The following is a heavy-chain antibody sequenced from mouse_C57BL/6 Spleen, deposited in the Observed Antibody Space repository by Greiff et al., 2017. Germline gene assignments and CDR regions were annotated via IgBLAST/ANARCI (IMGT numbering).Heavy chain of an antibody. CDR2: INPNNGGT. CDR1: GYTFTDYN. J-gene: IGHJ3*01. D-gene: IGHD2-12*01. CDR3: ARAADYSPAWFAY. V-gene: IGHV1-18*01. Sequence: VQLKESGPELVKPGASVKIPCKASGYTFTDYNMDWVKQSHGKSLEWIGDINPNNGGTIYNQKFKGKATLTVDKSSSTAYMELRSLTSEDTAVYYCARAADYSPAWFAYWGQGTLVTVSA.